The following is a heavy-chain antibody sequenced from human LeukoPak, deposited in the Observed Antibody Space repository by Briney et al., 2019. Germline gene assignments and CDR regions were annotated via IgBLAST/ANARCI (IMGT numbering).Heavy chain of an antibody. D-gene: IGHD2-21*01. V-gene: IGHV4-34*01. CDR3: ARGQGVNYFDY. J-gene: IGHJ4*02. Sequence: SETLSLTCAVYVGSFSVYYWSWIREPPGKGLEWIGEINHSGSTNYNPSLKSRVTISVDTSKNQFSLKLSSVTAADTAVYYCARGQGVNYFDYWGQGTLVTVSS. CDR1: VGSFSVYY. CDR2: INHSGST.